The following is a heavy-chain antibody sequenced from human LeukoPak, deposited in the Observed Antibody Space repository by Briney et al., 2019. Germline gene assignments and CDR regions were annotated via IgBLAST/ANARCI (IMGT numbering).Heavy chain of an antibody. V-gene: IGHV3-23*01. CDR3: AKGRWGLTINNFDI. J-gene: IGHJ3*02. CDR1: GFSVTTYA. Sequence: QTGGSLTLSCAASGFSVTTYAMGWVRQAPGKGLEWVSVISDRGDSTHYADSVKGRFTISRDSSKNTLYLQMNSLRGEDTAVYYCAKGRWGLTINNFDIWGQGTMVTVSS. CDR2: ISDRGDST. D-gene: IGHD3-9*01.